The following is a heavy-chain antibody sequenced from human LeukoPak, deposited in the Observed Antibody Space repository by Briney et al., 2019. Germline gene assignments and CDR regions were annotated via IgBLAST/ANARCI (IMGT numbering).Heavy chain of an antibody. D-gene: IGHD2-2*01. CDR3: ARSSGGHIVVVPAARRGAFDY. CDR2: INHSGST. Sequence: SETLSLTCAVYGGSFSGYYWSWIRQPPGKGLEWIGEINHSGSTYYNPSLKSRVTISVDRSKNQFSLKLSSVTAADTAVYYCARSSGGHIVVVPAARRGAFDYWGQGTLVTVSS. CDR1: GGSFSGYY. V-gene: IGHV4-34*01. J-gene: IGHJ4*02.